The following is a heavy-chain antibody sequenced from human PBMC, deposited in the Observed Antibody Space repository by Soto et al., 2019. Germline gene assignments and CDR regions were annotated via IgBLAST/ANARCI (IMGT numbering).Heavy chain of an antibody. V-gene: IGHV1-3*01. CDR1: GYTFTSYA. J-gene: IGHJ4*02. CDR2: INAGNGNT. D-gene: IGHD6-19*01. CDR3: ARDLGGWYQYYFEY. Sequence: ASVKVSCKASGYTFTSYAMHWVRQAPGQRLEWMGWINAGNGNTKYSQKFQGRVTITRDTSASTAYMELSSLRSEDTAVYYCARDLGGWYQYYFEYWGQGTLVPVSS.